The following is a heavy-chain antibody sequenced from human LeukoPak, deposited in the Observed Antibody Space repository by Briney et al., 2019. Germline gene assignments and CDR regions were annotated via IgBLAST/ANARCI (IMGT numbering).Heavy chain of an antibody. V-gene: IGHV3-23*01. Sequence: GGSLRLSCAASGFTFSSYAMSWVRQAPGKGLEWVSAISGSGGSTYYADSVKGRFTIFRDNSKNTLYLQMNSLRAEDTAVYYCAKTRGYCSSTSCYYLDYWGQGTLVTVSS. CDR2: ISGSGGST. CDR3: AKTRGYCSSTSCYYLDY. J-gene: IGHJ4*02. D-gene: IGHD2-2*01. CDR1: GFTFSSYA.